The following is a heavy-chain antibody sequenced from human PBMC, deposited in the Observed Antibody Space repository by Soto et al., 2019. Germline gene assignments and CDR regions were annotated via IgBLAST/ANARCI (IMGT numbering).Heavy chain of an antibody. Sequence: QVQLQESGPGLVKPSETLSLTCTVSGGSITNSYWSWIRQPPGEGLEWIGYIHYNGETNYNPSLKSLVTKSAHTSNNQVSLTPTSVTAADTAVYYCARQPPSKAAFDIWGQGTMVTVSS. V-gene: IGHV4-59*08. CDR1: GGSITNSY. CDR3: ARQPPSKAAFDI. J-gene: IGHJ3*02. CDR2: IHYNGET.